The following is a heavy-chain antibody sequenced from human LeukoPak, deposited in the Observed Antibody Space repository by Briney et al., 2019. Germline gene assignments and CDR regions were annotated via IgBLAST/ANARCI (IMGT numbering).Heavy chain of an antibody. CDR3: ARGGRDGYNWFDY. Sequence: SETLSLTCTVSGGSISSYYWSWIRQPPGKGLEWIGYIYYSGSTNYNPSLKSRVTISVDTSKNQFSLKLSSVTAADTAVYYCARGGRDGYNWFDYWGQGTLVTVSS. D-gene: IGHD5-24*01. V-gene: IGHV4-59*01. CDR2: IYYSGST. J-gene: IGHJ4*02. CDR1: GGSISSYY.